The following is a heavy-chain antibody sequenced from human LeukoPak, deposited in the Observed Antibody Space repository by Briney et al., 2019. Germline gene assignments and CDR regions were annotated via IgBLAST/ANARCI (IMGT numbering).Heavy chain of an antibody. V-gene: IGHV4-30-4*01. CDR3: AGSGWTLDY. CDR2: IYYSGST. Sequence: SETLSLTCTVSGGSISRGDSYWSWIRQPPGKGLEWIGHIYYSGSTYYNPSLRSRVAISLDTSENQFSLKLSSVTAADTAVYYCAGSGWTLDYWGQGTLVTVSS. D-gene: IGHD6-19*01. J-gene: IGHJ4*02. CDR1: GGSISRGDSY.